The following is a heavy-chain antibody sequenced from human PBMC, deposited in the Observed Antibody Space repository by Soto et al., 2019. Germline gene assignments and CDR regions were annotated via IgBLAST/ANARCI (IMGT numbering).Heavy chain of an antibody. CDR1: GFTFSDHY. CDR3: ASHRIVGAITYYYYGMDV. V-gene: IGHV3-72*01. D-gene: IGHD1-26*01. CDR2: TRNKANSYTT. Sequence: GGSLRLSCVAPGFTFSDHYMDWVRQAPGKGLEWVGRTRNKANSYTTEYAASVKGRFTISRDDSKNSLYLQMNSLKTEDTAVYYCASHRIVGAITYYYYGMDVWGQGTTVTVSS. J-gene: IGHJ6*02.